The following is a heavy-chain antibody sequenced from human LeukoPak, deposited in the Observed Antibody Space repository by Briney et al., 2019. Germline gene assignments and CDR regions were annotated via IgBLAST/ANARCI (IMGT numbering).Heavy chain of an antibody. J-gene: IGHJ6*02. CDR3: ARINDFWSGPTLDV. CDR2: IYHSGSGST. V-gene: IGHV4-30-2*01. CDR1: GGSISSGGHS. D-gene: IGHD3-3*01. Sequence: SRTLSLTCTVSGGSISSGGHSWSWIRQPPGKGLEWIGYIYHSGSGSTYYNPSLKSRVTISIDKSKNQFSLKLNSVTAADTAVYYCARINDFWSGPTLDVWGQGTTVTVSS.